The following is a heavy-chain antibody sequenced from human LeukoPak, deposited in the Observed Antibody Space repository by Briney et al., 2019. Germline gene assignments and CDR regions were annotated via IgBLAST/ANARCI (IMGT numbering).Heavy chain of an antibody. CDR2: IDHSGST. J-gene: IGHJ1*01. D-gene: IGHD2-15*01. CDR1: GGSFSGYY. CDR3: ARGILGYCSGGSCYSFPH. V-gene: IGHV4-34*01. Sequence: PSETLSLTCAVYGGSFSGYYWSWIRQPPGKGLEWSGEIDHSGSTNYNPSLKSRVTISVDTSKNQFSLKLSSVTAADTAVYYCARGILGYCSGGSCYSFPHWGQGTLVTVSS.